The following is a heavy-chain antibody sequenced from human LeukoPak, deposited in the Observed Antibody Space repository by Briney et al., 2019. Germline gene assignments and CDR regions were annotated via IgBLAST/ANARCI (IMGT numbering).Heavy chain of an antibody. D-gene: IGHD2-21*02. CDR1: GYTFTSYG. CDR3: ARGGNCGGDCYSIYYYYGMDV. V-gene: IGHV1-18*01. Sequence: GASVKVSCKASGYTFTSYGISWVRQAPGQGLEWMGWISAYNGNTNYAQKLQGRVTMTTDTSTSTASMELRSLRSDDTAVYYCARGGNCGGDCYSIYYYYGMDVWGQGTTVTVSS. J-gene: IGHJ6*02. CDR2: ISAYNGNT.